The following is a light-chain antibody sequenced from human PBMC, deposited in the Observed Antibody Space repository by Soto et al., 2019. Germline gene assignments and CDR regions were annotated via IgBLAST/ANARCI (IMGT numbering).Light chain of an antibody. CDR1: QSVSSY. CDR3: QQRSNWPPIT. Sequence: EIVLTQSPATLSLSPGERATLSCRASQSVSSYLAWYQQKPGQAPRLLIYDASNRATGIPARFSGSGSGTYVTLTISSLEPEDFAVYYCQQRSNWPPITFGQGTRLEIK. J-gene: IGKJ5*01. CDR2: DAS. V-gene: IGKV3-11*01.